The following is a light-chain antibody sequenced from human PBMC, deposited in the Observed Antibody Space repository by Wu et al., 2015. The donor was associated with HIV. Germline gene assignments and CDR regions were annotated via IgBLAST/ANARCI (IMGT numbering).Light chain of an antibody. CDR1: KSISNNY. J-gene: IGKJ1*01. CDR2: HAS. V-gene: IGKV3-20*01. Sequence: ENLLTQSPGTLSLSPGERATLSCRASKSISNNYLAWYQQKSGQAPRLLVYHASSRATGVPDRFSGSGSGTDFTLTISRLEPGDFAVYYCQQYGSSSWTFGQGTKVEIK. CDR3: QQYGSSSWT.